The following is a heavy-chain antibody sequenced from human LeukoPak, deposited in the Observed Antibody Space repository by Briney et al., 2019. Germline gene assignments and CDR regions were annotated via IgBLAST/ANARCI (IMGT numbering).Heavy chain of an antibody. CDR3: ARFDSRGYYYYGMDV. Sequence: ASVKVSCKASGYTFTSYGISWVRQAPGQGLEWMGWISAYNGNTNYAQKLQGRVTMTTDTSTSTAYMELRSLRSDDTAVYYCARFDSRGYYYYGMDVWGQGTTVTVSS. CDR1: GYTFTSYG. J-gene: IGHJ6*02. CDR2: ISAYNGNT. V-gene: IGHV1-18*01. D-gene: IGHD3-9*01.